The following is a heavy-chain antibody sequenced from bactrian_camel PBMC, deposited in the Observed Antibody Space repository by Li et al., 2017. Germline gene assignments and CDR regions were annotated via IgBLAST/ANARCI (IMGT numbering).Heavy chain of an antibody. J-gene: IGHJ4*01. V-gene: IGHV3S10*01. CDR2: IDGDGRT. Sequence: DVQLVESGGGLVQPGGSLRLSCAASGFTYSQYCMGWFRQAPGQGREGVADIDGDGRTTYIDSVKGRFTISKDNDKNILYLQMNNLKRADTAMYYCALDLSPFCTSVFRRYTHLGQGTQVTVS. CDR1: GFTYSQYC. D-gene: IGHD3*01. CDR3: ALDLSPFCTSVFRRYTH.